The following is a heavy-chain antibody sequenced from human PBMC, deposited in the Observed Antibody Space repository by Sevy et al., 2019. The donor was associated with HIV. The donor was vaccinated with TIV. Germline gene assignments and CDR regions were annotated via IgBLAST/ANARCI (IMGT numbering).Heavy chain of an antibody. CDR3: ARGTHDYGDFEGYGMDV. CDR1: EFTFSSYT. D-gene: IGHD4-17*01. Sequence: GGSLRLSCADSEFTFSSYTMNWVRQAPGKGLEWVSSISASGTYIDYADSVKGRFTISRDNAKNSLYLQMNSLRPEDTAIYYCARGTHDYGDFEGYGMDVWGQGTTVTVSS. J-gene: IGHJ6*02. V-gene: IGHV3-21*01. CDR2: ISASGTYI.